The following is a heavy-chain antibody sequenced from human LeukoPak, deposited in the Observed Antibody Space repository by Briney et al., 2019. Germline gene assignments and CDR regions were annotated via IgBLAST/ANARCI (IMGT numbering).Heavy chain of an antibody. CDR1: GYTFSRYS. Sequence: GGTLRLSCAASGYTFSRYSMNWVREAPGKGLEWVSYISGSGTTRYYADSVKGRFTISRDNAKNSLYLQMNSLRDEDTAVYYCARVWGLAVAGGEIEYWGQGTLVTVSS. CDR2: ISGSGTTR. D-gene: IGHD6-13*01. CDR3: ARVWGLAVAGGEIEY. V-gene: IGHV3-48*02. J-gene: IGHJ4*02.